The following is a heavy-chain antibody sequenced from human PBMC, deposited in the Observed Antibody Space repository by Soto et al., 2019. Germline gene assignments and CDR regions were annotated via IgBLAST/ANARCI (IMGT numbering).Heavy chain of an antibody. V-gene: IGHV6-1*01. D-gene: IGHD1-7*01. Sequence: QVQLQESGPGLVKPSQTLSLTCAISGDSVSSNSAAWTWIRLSPSRGLEWLARTYYRSRWYNDYAVSVRSRITVNPDTSKNLFSLQLTSVTPEDTAVYYCAGTTSHQWYYMDVWGKGTTVTVSS. CDR2: TYYRSRWYN. J-gene: IGHJ6*03. CDR1: GDSVSSNSAA. CDR3: AGTTSHQWYYMDV.